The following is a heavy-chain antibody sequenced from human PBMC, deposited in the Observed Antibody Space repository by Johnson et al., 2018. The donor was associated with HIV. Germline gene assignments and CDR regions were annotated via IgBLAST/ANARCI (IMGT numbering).Heavy chain of an antibody. J-gene: IGHJ3*02. D-gene: IGHD1-26*01. V-gene: IGHV3-15*01. Sequence: VQLVESGGGVVQPGGSLRLSCAASGLTFSSYGMHWVRQAPGKGLEWVGRIKRKTDGETTDYTTPVKGRFTISRDDSKNTLYLQMNSLKTEDTAVYYCATDVPSAPYYNALDIWGQGTMVTVSS. CDR2: IKRKTDGETT. CDR3: ATDVPSAPYYNALDI. CDR1: GLTFSSYG.